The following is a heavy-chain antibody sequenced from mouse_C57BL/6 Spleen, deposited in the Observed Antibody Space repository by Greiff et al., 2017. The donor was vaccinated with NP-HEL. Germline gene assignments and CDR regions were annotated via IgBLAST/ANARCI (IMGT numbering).Heavy chain of an antibody. Sequence: VQLQQSGASVKISCKASGYAFSSYWMNWVKQRPGKGLEWIGQIYPGDGDTNYNGKFKGKATLTADKSSSTAYMQLSSLTSEDSVVYFCARKSGSSYYGYFDVWGTGTTVTVSS. CDR1: GYAFSSYW. V-gene: IGHV1-80*01. J-gene: IGHJ1*03. CDR2: IYPGDGDT. D-gene: IGHD1-1*01. CDR3: ARKSGSSYYGYFDV.